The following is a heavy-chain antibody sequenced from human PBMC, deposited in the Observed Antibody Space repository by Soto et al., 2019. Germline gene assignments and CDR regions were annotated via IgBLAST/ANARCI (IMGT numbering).Heavy chain of an antibody. CDR2: IDSSGEK. J-gene: IGHJ5*02. V-gene: IGHV2-26*01. CDR3: GRRHLAVAVSPWFDP. Sequence: QVTLKESGPVLVNPTEPLTLRCTVSGLSITDSEMGVSWIRPPPGQPLEWLAHIDSSGEKSYRTFLKSRLAISKDTSKSQIVLTMTNMDPADTATYYCGRRHLAVAVSPWFDPWGQGIPVTVSS. D-gene: IGHD6-19*01. CDR1: GLSITDSEMG.